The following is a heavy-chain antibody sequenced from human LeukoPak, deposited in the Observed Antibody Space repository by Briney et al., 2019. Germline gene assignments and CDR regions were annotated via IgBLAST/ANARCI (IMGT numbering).Heavy chain of an antibody. Sequence: GGSLRLSCAASGFTFSNYAMTWVRQAPGKGLEWVSAISGGGGYTSTYYADSVKGRFTISRDSSRNTLYLHMNSLRAEDTAVYYCAKDRVIATGIGEFDYWGQGTLVTVSS. D-gene: IGHD6-13*01. J-gene: IGHJ4*02. CDR2: ISGGGGYTST. CDR3: AKDRVIATGIGEFDY. CDR1: GFTFSNYA. V-gene: IGHV3-23*01.